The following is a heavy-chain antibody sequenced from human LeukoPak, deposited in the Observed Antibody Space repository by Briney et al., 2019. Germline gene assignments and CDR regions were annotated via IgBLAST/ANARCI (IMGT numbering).Heavy chain of an antibody. CDR3: AKRRGGCSSTSCYAIDDY. Sequence: PGGSLRLSCAASGFTFSSYAMSWVRQAPGKGLEWVSAISGSGGSTYYADSVKGRFTISRDNSKNTLYLQMNSLRAEDTAVYYCAKRRGGCSSTSCYAIDDYWGQGTLVTVSS. CDR2: ISGSGGST. CDR1: GFTFSSYA. D-gene: IGHD2-2*01. V-gene: IGHV3-23*01. J-gene: IGHJ4*02.